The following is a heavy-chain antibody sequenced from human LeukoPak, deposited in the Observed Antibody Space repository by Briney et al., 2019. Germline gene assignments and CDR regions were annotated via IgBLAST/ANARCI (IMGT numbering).Heavy chain of an antibody. CDR1: GGSFSGYY. CDR2: INHSGST. Sequence: SETLSLTCAVYGGSFSGYYWSWIRQPPGKGLEWIGEINHSGSTNYNPSLKSRVTISVDTSKNQFSLKLSPVTAADTAVYYCAISSSWAFDYWGQGTLVTVSS. CDR3: AISSSWAFDY. J-gene: IGHJ4*02. V-gene: IGHV4-34*01. D-gene: IGHD6-13*01.